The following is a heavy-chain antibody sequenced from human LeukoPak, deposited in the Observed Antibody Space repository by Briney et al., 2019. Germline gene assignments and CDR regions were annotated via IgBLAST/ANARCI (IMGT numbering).Heavy chain of an antibody. J-gene: IGHJ6*02. V-gene: IGHV3-74*01. CDR2: INSDGSST. CDR3: AREGLMNYGLYYYYYGMDV. Sequence: GGSLRPSCAASGFTFSSYWMHWVRQAPGKGLVWVSRINSDGSSTSYADSVKGRFTISRDNAKNTLYLQMNSLRAEDTAVYYCAREGLMNYGLYYYYYGMDVWGQGTTVTVSS. D-gene: IGHD3-10*01. CDR1: GFTFSSYW.